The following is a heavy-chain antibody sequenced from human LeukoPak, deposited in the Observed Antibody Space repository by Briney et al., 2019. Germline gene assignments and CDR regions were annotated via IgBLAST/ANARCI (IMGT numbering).Heavy chain of an antibody. Sequence: PGGSLRLSCAASGFTFSTYATSWVRQAPGKGLEWVSAISGSGGTTYYADSVKGRFTISRDNSKNTLYLQINSLRAEDTAVCYCAKDSFALEPRNWFDPWGQGTLVTVSS. CDR1: GFTFSTYA. V-gene: IGHV3-23*01. D-gene: IGHD1-1*01. CDR2: ISGSGGTT. CDR3: AKDSFALEPRNWFDP. J-gene: IGHJ5*02.